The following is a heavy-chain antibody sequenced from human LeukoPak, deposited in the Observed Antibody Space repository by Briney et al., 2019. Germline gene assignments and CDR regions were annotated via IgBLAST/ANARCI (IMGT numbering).Heavy chain of an antibody. CDR2: IYTSGST. V-gene: IGHV4-4*07. D-gene: IGHD6-6*01. Sequence: SETLSLTCTVSGGSISSYYWSWIRQPAGEGLEWIGRIYTSGSTNYNPSLKSRVTMSVDTSKNQFSLKLSSVTAADTAVYYCARSSIAARPSYYYYYYMDVWGKGTTVTVSS. J-gene: IGHJ6*03. CDR1: GGSISSYY. CDR3: ARSSIAARPSYYYYYYMDV.